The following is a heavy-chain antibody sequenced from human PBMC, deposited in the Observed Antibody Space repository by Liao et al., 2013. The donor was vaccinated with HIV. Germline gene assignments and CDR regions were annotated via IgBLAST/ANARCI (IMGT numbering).Heavy chain of an antibody. CDR2: IFASGNT. Sequence: QVQLQESGPGLVKPSETLSLTCTVSGGSITFYYWSWIRQPAGKGLEWIGRIFASGNTNYNPSLESRVTMSADTSKNQFSLKLSSVTAADTAVYYCVGSVLRYFDWPFIVAFDIWGQGTMVTVSS. D-gene: IGHD3-9*01. V-gene: IGHV4-4*07. J-gene: IGHJ3*02. CDR1: GGSITFYY. CDR3: VGSVLRYFDWPFIVAFDI.